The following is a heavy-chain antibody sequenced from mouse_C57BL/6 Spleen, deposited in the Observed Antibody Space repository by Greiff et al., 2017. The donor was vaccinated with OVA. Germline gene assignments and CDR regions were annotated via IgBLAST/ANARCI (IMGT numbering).Heavy chain of an antibody. D-gene: IGHD4-1*01. V-gene: IGHV5-16*01. J-gene: IGHJ2*01. CDR1: GFTFSDYY. CDR3: ARDTLTGVDY. Sequence: EVQVVESEGGLVQPGSSMKLSCTASGFTFSDYYMAWVRQVPEKGLEWVANINYDGSSTYYLDSLKSRFIISRDNAKNILYLQMSSLKSEDTATYYCARDTLTGVDYWGQGTTLTVSS. CDR2: INYDGSST.